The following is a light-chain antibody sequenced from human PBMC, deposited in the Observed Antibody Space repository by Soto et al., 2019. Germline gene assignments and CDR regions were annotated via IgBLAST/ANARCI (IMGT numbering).Light chain of an antibody. J-gene: IGKJ1*01. CDR1: QSVSSN. V-gene: IGKV3-15*01. Sequence: EIVMTQSQATLSVSPGERATLSCRASQSVSSNLAWYQQKPGQAPRLLIYGASTRATGIPARFSGSGSGTEFTLTISSLQSEDFAVYYCQQYNNWPSSTFGQGTKVEIK. CDR2: GAS. CDR3: QQYNNWPSST.